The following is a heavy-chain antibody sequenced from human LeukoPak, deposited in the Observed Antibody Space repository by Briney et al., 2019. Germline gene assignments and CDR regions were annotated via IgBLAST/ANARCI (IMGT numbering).Heavy chain of an antibody. D-gene: IGHD2-2*01. V-gene: IGHV3-30*03. CDR2: ISDDGSNK. CDR1: GFTFSSYG. Sequence: PGRSLRLSCAASGFTFSSYGMHWVRQAPGKGLEWVAVISDDGSNKYYADSVKGRFTISRDNYKNTLYLQMNSLRAEDTAVYYCARDQGCTSTNCYSLFFHYWGQGTLVTVSS. J-gene: IGHJ4*02. CDR3: ARDQGCTSTNCYSLFFHY.